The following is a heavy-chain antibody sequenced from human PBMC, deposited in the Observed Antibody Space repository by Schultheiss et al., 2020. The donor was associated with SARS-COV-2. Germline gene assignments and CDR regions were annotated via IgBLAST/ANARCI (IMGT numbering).Heavy chain of an antibody. CDR3: ARNPGYCSSTSCYQYYYGMDV. CDR2: ITGNGAST. Sequence: GGSLRLSCAASGFTFSSYAMSWVRQAPGKGLQWVSAITGNGASTFYADSVKGRFTISRDNSKNTLYLQMNSLRAEDTAVYYCARNPGYCSSTSCYQYYYGMDVWGQGTTVTVSS. V-gene: IGHV3-23*01. D-gene: IGHD2-2*03. J-gene: IGHJ6*02. CDR1: GFTFSSYA.